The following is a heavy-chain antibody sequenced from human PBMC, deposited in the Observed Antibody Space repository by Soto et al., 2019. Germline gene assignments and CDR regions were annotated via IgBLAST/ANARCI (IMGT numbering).Heavy chain of an antibody. J-gene: IGHJ4*02. CDR1: GFTFSSYW. CDR2: INSDGSST. D-gene: IGHD3-9*01. CDR3: ARTVSYYDILTGSALDY. V-gene: IGHV3-74*01. Sequence: GGSLRLSCAASGFTFSSYWMHWVRQAPGKGLVWVSRINSDGSSTSYADSVKGRFTISRDNAKNTLYLQMNSLRAEDTAVYYCARTVSYYDILTGSALDYWGQGTLVTVSS.